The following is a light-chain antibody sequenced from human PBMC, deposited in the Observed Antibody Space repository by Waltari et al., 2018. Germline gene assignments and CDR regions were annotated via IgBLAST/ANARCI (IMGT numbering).Light chain of an antibody. J-gene: IGLJ1*01. Sequence: QSALTQPASVSGTPGQSITISCTGTTSDVGNYNLVSWSQQHPVKDPKLMIFEVIKRPSGVSDRFSGSKSGNPASLTISGLQAEDEADYYCCSYAGSGTYVFGTGTKVTVL. CDR2: EVI. V-gene: IGLV2-23*02. CDR1: TSDVGNYNL. CDR3: CSYAGSGTYV.